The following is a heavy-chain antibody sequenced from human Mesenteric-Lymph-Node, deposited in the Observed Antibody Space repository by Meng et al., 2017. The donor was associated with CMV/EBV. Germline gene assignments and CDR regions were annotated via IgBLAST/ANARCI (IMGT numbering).Heavy chain of an antibody. CDR3: ARRAIVVVPAPIINWFDP. CDR1: SFGVSY. V-gene: IGHV4-34*01. D-gene: IGHD2-2*01. CDR2: SNHSGNT. Sequence: SFGVSYGSWLRQPPGKGLGWLGESNHSGNTNYNPSLRSRVTVSVDTSKNQFSLKLSSVTAADTAVYYCARRAIVVVPAPIINWFDPWGQGTLVTVSS. J-gene: IGHJ5*02.